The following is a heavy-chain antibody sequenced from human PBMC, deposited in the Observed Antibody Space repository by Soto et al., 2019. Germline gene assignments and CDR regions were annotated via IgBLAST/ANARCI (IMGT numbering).Heavy chain of an antibody. V-gene: IGHV3-48*01. CDR3: ARVPWAAAAGRVN. D-gene: IGHD6-13*01. Sequence: EVQLVESGGGLVQPGGYLRLSCAASGFTFSSYGMNWVRQAPGKGLEWVSYISSSSSTVYYADSVKGRFPISRDNAKNSLYLQMNSLRAEDTAVYYCARVPWAAAAGRVNWGQGTLVTVSS. CDR2: ISSSSSTV. CDR1: GFTFSSYG. J-gene: IGHJ4*02.